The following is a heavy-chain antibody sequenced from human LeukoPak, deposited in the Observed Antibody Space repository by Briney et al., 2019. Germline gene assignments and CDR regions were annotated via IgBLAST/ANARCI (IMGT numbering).Heavy chain of an antibody. V-gene: IGHV3-74*01. CDR3: AKVGSSSPRSTFDY. D-gene: IGHD6-13*01. Sequence: PGGSLRLSCAASGFTFSSYWMHWVRQAPGKGLVWVSHINGDGSTTSYADSVKGRFTISRDNAKNTVYLQMNSLRAEDTAVYYCAKVGSSSPRSTFDYWGQGTLLTVSS. CDR2: INGDGSTT. J-gene: IGHJ4*02. CDR1: GFTFSSYW.